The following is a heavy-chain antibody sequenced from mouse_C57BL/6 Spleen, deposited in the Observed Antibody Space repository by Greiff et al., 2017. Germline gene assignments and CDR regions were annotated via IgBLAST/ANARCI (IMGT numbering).Heavy chain of an antibody. D-gene: IGHD2-4*01. CDR1: GYSITSGYY. V-gene: IGHV3-6*01. CDR2: ISYDGSN. CDR3: ARAMIYYDYDGGFAY. Sequence: EVQVVESGPGLVKPSQSLSLTCSVTGYSITSGYYWNWIRQFPGNKLEWMGYISYDGSNNYNPSLKNRISITRDTSKNQFFLKLNSVTTEDTATYYCARAMIYYDYDGGFAYWGQGTLVTVSA. J-gene: IGHJ3*01.